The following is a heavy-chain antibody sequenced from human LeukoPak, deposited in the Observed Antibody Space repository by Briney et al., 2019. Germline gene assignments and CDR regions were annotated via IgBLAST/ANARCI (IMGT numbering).Heavy chain of an antibody. J-gene: IGHJ6*02. V-gene: IGHV4-39*01. CDR2: IYDSGST. Sequence: SETLSLTCTVSGGSIRSSYYYWGWIRQPPGKGLEWIGSIYDSGSTYYNPSLKSRVTISVDTSKNQFSLKLNSVTAADTAVYYCARGPPDYDSSGYYTYYYYYYGMDFWGQGTTVTVSS. CDR1: GGSIRSSYYY. CDR3: ARGPPDYDSSGYYTYYYYYYGMDF. D-gene: IGHD3-22*01.